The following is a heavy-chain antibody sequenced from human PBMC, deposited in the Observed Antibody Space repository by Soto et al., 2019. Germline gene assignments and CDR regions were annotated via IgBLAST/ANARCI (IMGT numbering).Heavy chain of an antibody. CDR3: ARVKAQILSSGWYGGDDI. D-gene: IGHD6-19*01. CDR1: GFTFSTYS. J-gene: IGHJ3*02. CDR2: ISDSGHST. V-gene: IGHV3-23*01. Sequence: EVQLLESGGGLVQPGGYLRLSCAASGFTFSTYSMTWVRQAPGKGLEWVSPISDSGHSTHYADSVRGRFAISRDNSKNTLFLQMNSLRAEDTAVYYCARVKAQILSSGWYGGDDIWGQGTMVTVSS.